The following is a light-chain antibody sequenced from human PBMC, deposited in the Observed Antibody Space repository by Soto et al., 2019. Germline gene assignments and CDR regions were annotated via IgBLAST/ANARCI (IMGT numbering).Light chain of an antibody. CDR3: QRRMNWSPIT. V-gene: IGKV3-11*01. CDR1: QTISSY. CDR2: DAS. Sequence: EIVLTQSPATLSLSPGERATLSCRASQTISSYLAWYQQKPGQAPRLLIYDASNRATGIPARFSGSGSGSDCTLTIGSLEPEDFAVYYCQRRMNWSPITFGQGTRLEIK. J-gene: IGKJ5*01.